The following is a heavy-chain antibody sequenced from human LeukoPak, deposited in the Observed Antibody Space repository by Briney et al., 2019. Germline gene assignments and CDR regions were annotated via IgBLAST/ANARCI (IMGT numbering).Heavy chain of an antibody. J-gene: IGHJ3*01. Sequence: GGSLRLSCAASGFTFSSHDMHWLCQTRGGSLEWVSSISIAGDTYYPGSVKGRFTISRENAKNSLYLQMNSLRAGDTAVYYCARVGGPGGRFVYDVWGQGTVVTVSS. CDR1: GFTFSSHD. V-gene: IGHV3-13*04. D-gene: IGHD2-8*02. CDR3: ARVGGPGGRFVYDV. CDR2: ISIAGDT.